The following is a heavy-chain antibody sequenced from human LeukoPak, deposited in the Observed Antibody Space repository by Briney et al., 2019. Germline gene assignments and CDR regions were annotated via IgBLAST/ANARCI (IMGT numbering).Heavy chain of an antibody. CDR3: ARVGTEVRGVIIIYYYYYMDA. J-gene: IGHJ6*03. Sequence: GGSLRLSCAASGFTFDDYGMSWVRQAPGKGLEWVSGINWNGGSTGYADSVKGRFTISRDNAKNSLYLQMNSLRAEDTALYYCARVGTEVRGVIIIYYYYYMDAWGKGTTVTVSS. V-gene: IGHV3-20*04. CDR2: INWNGGST. D-gene: IGHD3-10*01. CDR1: GFTFDDYG.